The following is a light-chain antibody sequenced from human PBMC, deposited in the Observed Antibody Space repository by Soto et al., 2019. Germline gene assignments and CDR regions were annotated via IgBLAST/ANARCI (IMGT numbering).Light chain of an antibody. CDR3: HQCEQLAT. V-gene: IGKV1-33*01. Sequence: MSQATAYMSVAVGARENITCQASQNINNYLNWYQQKPGRAPKLLIYDASNLEAGVPSRFRGCGSETGFPFRISLLPLEEIATYYCHQCEQLATCGEGTRLEIK. CDR1: QNINNY. CDR2: DAS. J-gene: IGKJ5*01.